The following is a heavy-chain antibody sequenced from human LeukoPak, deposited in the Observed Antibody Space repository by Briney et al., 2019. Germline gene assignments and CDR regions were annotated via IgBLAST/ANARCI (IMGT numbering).Heavy chain of an antibody. V-gene: IGHV1-69*04. CDR1: GGTFSSYA. J-gene: IGHJ4*02. D-gene: IGHD3-10*01. CDR3: IWGSGSSFDY. Sequence: ASVTVSCKASGGTFSSYAISWVRQAPGQGLEWMGRIIPILGIANYAQKFQGRVTITADKSTSTAYMELSSLRSEDTAVYCEIWGSGSSFDYWGQGTLVTVSS. CDR2: IIPILGIA.